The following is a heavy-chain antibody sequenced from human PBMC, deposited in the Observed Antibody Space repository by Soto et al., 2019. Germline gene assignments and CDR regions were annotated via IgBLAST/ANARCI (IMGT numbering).Heavy chain of an antibody. CDR1: GYTFTSYY. J-gene: IGHJ6*02. Sequence: QVPLVQSGAEVKKPGASVKVSCKASGYTFTSYYMHWVRQAPGQGLEWMGIINPSGGSTSYAQKVPGRVTMTMDKSTSTVYMELRSLSSEDTAVYYCALENIQLWHPSHDYYGMDVWGQGTTVTVSS. D-gene: IGHD5-18*01. CDR2: INPSGGST. CDR3: ALENIQLWHPSHDYYGMDV. V-gene: IGHV1-46*01.